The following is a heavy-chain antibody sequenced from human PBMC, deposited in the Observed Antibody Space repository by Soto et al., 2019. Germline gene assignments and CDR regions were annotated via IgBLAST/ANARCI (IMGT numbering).Heavy chain of an antibody. Sequence: QVQLQQWGAGLLKPSETLSLTCAVYGGSFSGYYWTWIRQPPGKGLEWIGEINHSGSANYNPVLKSRLTISVDTSKNQFSLKLRPVTAADTAVYYCARGMAVAGHYFDSWGQGTLVTVSS. D-gene: IGHD6-19*01. V-gene: IGHV4-34*01. CDR2: INHSGSA. CDR3: ARGMAVAGHYFDS. J-gene: IGHJ4*02. CDR1: GGSFSGYY.